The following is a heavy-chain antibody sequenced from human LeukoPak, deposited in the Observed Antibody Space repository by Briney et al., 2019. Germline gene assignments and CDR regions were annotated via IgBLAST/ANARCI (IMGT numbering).Heavy chain of an antibody. CDR3: ARGQERYCSSTSCYGFDY. Sequence: ASVKVSCKASGYTFTSYGISWVRQAPGQGLEWMGWISAYNGNTNYAQKLQGRVTMTTDTSTSTAYMELRSLGSDDTAVYYCARGQERYCSSTSCYGFDYWGQGTLVTVSS. CDR2: ISAYNGNT. J-gene: IGHJ4*02. D-gene: IGHD2-2*01. V-gene: IGHV1-18*01. CDR1: GYTFTSYG.